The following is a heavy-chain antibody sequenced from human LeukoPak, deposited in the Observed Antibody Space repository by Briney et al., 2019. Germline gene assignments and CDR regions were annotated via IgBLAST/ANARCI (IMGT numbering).Heavy chain of an antibody. CDR3: ARNRDYYDSSGYYSPIYYFDY. D-gene: IGHD3-22*01. CDR2: IIPIFGTA. V-gene: IGHV1-69*13. Sequence: ASVKVSCKASGGTFSSYAISWVRQAPGQGLELMGGIIPIFGTANYAQKFQGRVTITADESTSTAYMELSSLRSEDTAVYYCARNRDYYDSSGYYSPIYYFDYWGQGTLVTVSS. J-gene: IGHJ4*02. CDR1: GGTFSSYA.